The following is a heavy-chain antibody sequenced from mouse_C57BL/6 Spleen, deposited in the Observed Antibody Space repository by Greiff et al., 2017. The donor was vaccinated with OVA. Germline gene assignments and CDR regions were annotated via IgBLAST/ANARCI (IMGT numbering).Heavy chain of an antibody. J-gene: IGHJ2*01. CDR2: IYPGGGYT. CDR3: ARVGDYDGRGFDY. CDR1: GYTFTNYW. V-gene: IGHV1-63*01. Sequence: QVHVKQSGAELVRPGTSVKMSCKASGYTFTNYWIGWAKQRPGHGLEWIGDIYPGGGYTNYNEKFKGKATLTADKSSSTAYMQFSSLTSEDSAIYYCARVGDYDGRGFDYWGQGTTLTVSS. D-gene: IGHD2-4*01.